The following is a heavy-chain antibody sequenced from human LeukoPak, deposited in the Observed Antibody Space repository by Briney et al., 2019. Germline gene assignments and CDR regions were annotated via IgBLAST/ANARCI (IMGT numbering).Heavy chain of an antibody. V-gene: IGHV3-15*01. D-gene: IGHD3-10*01. Sequence: GGSLRLSCADSGFTFSDAWMSWVRQAPGRGLEWFGRIKSKTDGAATDYAAPVKGRSTISRDDSKNTLFLQMNSLRTEDTAVYYCTTATMIRGVSDYWGQGTLVTVSS. CDR3: TTATMIRGVSDY. CDR2: IKSKTDGAAT. CDR1: GFTFSDAW. J-gene: IGHJ4*02.